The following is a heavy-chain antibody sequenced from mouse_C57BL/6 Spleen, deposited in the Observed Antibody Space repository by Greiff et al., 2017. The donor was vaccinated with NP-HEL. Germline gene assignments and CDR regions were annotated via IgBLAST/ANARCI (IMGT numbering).Heavy chain of an antibody. CDR2: IHPNSGSN. Sequence: VQLQQPGAELVKPGASVKLSCKASGYTFTSYWMHWVKQRPGQGLEWIGMIHPNSGSNNYNEKFKSKATLTVDKSSSTAYMQLSSLTSEDSAVYYCARKFTTVVDYWGQGTTLTVSS. J-gene: IGHJ2*01. CDR1: GYTFTSYW. D-gene: IGHD1-1*01. CDR3: ARKFTTVVDY. V-gene: IGHV1-64*01.